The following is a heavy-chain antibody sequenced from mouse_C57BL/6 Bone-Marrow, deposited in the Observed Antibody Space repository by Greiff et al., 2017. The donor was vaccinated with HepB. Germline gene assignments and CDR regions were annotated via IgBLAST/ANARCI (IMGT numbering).Heavy chain of an antibody. D-gene: IGHD1-1*02. V-gene: IGHV1-81*01. CDR1: GYTFTSYG. Sequence: QVQLQQSGAELARPGASVKLSCKASGYTFTSYGISWVKQRTGQGLEWIGGIYPGSGNTYYNEKFKGKATLTADKSSSTAYMELRSLTSEDSAVYFCGSLNNGGWGQGTTLTVSS. J-gene: IGHJ2*01. CDR2: IYPGSGNT. CDR3: GSLNNGG.